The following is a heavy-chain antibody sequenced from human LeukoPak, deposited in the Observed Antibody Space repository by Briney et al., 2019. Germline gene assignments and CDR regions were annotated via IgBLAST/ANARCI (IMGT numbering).Heavy chain of an antibody. V-gene: IGHV4-61*02. CDR3: ARAGPELGIFDY. CDR2: IYTSGST. CDR1: GGSISSGSYY. J-gene: IGHJ4*02. Sequence: SQTLSLTCTVSGGSISSGSYYWSWIRQPAGKGLEWIGRIYTSGSTNYNPSLKSRVTMSVDTSKNQFSLKLSSVTPEDTAVYYCARAGPELGIFDYWGQGTLVTVSS. D-gene: IGHD7-27*01.